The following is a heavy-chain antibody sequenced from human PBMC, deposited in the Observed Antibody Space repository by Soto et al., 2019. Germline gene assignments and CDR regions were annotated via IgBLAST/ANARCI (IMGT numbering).Heavy chain of an antibody. CDR1: GYTFTSYG. D-gene: IGHD2-15*01. Sequence: ASVKVSCKASGYTFTSYGISWVRQAPGQGLEWMGWISAYNGNTNYAQKLQGRVTMTTDTSTSTAYMELRSLRSDDTAVYYCSRDDSNGGRTYYWSQGTLVTVSS. V-gene: IGHV1-18*01. J-gene: IGHJ4*02. CDR2: ISAYNGNT. CDR3: SRDDSNGGRTYY.